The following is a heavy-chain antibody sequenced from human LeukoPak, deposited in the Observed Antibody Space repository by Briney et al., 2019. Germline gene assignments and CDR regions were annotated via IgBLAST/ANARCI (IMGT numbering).Heavy chain of an antibody. CDR1: GYTFTSYY. CDR2: INPSGGST. V-gene: IGHV1-46*01. Sequence: ASVKVSCKASGYTFTSYYMNWIRQAPGQGLEWMGIINPSGGSTSYAQKFQGRVTMTRDTSTSTVYMELSSLRSEDTAVYYCVRYTVPAHRGFDYWGQGTLVTVSS. J-gene: IGHJ4*02. CDR3: VRYTVPAHRGFDY. D-gene: IGHD4-17*01.